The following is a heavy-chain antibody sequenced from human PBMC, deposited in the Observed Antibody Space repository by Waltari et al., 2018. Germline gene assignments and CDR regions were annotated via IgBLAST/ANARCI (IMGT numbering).Heavy chain of an antibody. Sequence: EVQLVQSGAEVKKPGESLKISCKGSGYSFTSYWIGWVRQMPGKGLEWMGIIYPGDSDTRYSPSFQGQVTISADKSISTAYLQWSSLKAPDTAMYYCATYLQYYGDYGLNAFDIWGQGTMVTVSS. J-gene: IGHJ3*02. CDR1: GYSFTSYW. D-gene: IGHD4-17*01. V-gene: IGHV5-51*01. CDR3: ATYLQYYGDYGLNAFDI. CDR2: IYPGDSDT.